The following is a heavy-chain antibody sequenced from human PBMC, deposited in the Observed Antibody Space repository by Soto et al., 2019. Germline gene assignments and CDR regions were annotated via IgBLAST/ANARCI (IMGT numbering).Heavy chain of an antibody. CDR1: GFFLRDFG. Sequence: PGGSLRLSCVASGFFLRDFGMHWVRQAPGKGLEWASVIWYDGSNTYQGESVKGRFTMSRDISKNTLYLQMDSLRPEDTAVYYCAIAMAGKWTAFYNLCHGTLVPVSS. V-gene: IGHV3-33*01. CDR3: AIAMAGKWTAFYN. J-gene: IGHJ4*01. CDR2: IWYDGSNT. D-gene: IGHD6-19*01.